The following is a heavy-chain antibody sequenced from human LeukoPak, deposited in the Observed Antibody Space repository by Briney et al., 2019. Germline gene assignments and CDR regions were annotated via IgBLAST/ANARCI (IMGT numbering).Heavy chain of an antibody. J-gene: IGHJ4*02. CDR1: GFTFSSYS. CDR3: ARDGSGDY. D-gene: IGHD1-14*01. V-gene: IGHV3-21*01. CDR2: ISSSSSYI. Sequence: GGSLRLSWAASGFTFSSYSMNWVRQAPGKGLEWVSSISSSSSYIYYADSVKGRFTISRDNAKNLMYLQMNSLRAEDTAVYYCARDGSGDYWGQGTLVTVSS.